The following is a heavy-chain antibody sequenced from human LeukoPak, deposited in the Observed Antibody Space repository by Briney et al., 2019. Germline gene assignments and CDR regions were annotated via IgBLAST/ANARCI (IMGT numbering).Heavy chain of an antibody. CDR1: GLTFSDSY. J-gene: IGHJ5*02. D-gene: IGHD1-1*01. CDR2: ISSNSSAI. Sequence: GGSLRLSCAVSGLTFSDSYMIWISQPAGKGLEWVSYISSNSSAIYYADSVKGRFTISRDNAKNSLSLQMNSLRAEDTAVYYCARVGRNWFDPWGQGTLVTVSS. CDR3: ARVGRNWFDP. V-gene: IGHV3-11*01.